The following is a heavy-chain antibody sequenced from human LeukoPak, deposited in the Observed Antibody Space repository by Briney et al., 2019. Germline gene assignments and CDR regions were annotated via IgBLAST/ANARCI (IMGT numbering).Heavy chain of an antibody. CDR2: ISSSGSTI. D-gene: IGHD4-11*01. Sequence: PGGSLTLSCAASGFTFSDYYMSWIRPAPGKGLEWGSYISSSGSTIYYADSVKGRFTISRDNAKNSLYLQMNSLRAEDTAMYYCARYSNYGGYDYWGQGTLVTVSS. J-gene: IGHJ4*02. CDR3: ARYSNYGGYDY. V-gene: IGHV3-11*01. CDR1: GFTFSDYY.